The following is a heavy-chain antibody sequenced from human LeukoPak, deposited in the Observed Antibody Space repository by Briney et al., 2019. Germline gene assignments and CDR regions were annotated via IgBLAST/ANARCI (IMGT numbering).Heavy chain of an antibody. Sequence: GGSLRLSCAASGFTFSSYWMSWVRQAPGKGLEWVAVISYDGSNKYYADSVKGRFTISRDNSKNTLYLQMNSLRAEDTAVYYCARVPVGATYFDYWGQGTLVTVSS. D-gene: IGHD1-26*01. J-gene: IGHJ4*02. CDR2: ISYDGSNK. CDR3: ARVPVGATYFDY. V-gene: IGHV3-30*03. CDR1: GFTFSSYW.